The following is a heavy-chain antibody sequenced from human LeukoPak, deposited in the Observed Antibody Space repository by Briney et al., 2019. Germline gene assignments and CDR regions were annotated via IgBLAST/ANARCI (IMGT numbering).Heavy chain of an antibody. Sequence: GGSLRLSCAGSGFTFSTSWMHWVRQAPGQGLVWVSRINSDGSTINYAGSVRGRFTISRDNAKNSLYLQMNSLRAEDTAVYYCARGGDLDYWGQGTLVTVSS. CDR3: ARGGDLDY. V-gene: IGHV3-74*01. J-gene: IGHJ4*02. CDR1: GFTFSTSW. CDR2: INSDGSTI.